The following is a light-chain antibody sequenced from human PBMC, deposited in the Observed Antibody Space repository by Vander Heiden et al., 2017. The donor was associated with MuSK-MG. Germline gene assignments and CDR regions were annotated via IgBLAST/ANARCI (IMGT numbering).Light chain of an antibody. V-gene: IGKV1-39*01. Sequence: PSPLSASVGDRVTITCRASQSISSYLNWYQQKPGKAPKLLIYAASSLQSGVPSRFSGSGSGTDFTLTISSLQPEDFATYYCQQSYSTPWTFGQGTKVEIK. J-gene: IGKJ1*01. CDR3: QQSYSTPWT. CDR1: QSISSY. CDR2: AAS.